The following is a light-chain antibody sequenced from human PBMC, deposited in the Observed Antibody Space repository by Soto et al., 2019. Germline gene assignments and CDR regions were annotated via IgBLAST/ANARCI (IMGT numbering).Light chain of an antibody. V-gene: IGKV1-12*01. CDR2: GAF. CDR1: QGISTW. J-gene: IGKJ1*01. Sequence: DIQMTQYPSSVAAAVGDRVTITCRASQGISTWLAWYQHKPGTAPKPLIFGAFSLQRGVPSRFAGSGSGTDFTLTIKSLQPEDVATYYCQQVTTFPRTFGQGTKVEIK. CDR3: QQVTTFPRT.